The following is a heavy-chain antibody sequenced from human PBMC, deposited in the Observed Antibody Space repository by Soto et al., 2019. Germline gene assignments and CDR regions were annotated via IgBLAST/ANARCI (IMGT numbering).Heavy chain of an antibody. CDR2: ISAYNGNT. CDR1: GYTFTSYG. D-gene: IGHD6-13*01. CDR3: ARDTRITSAAGTGWFDP. V-gene: IGHV1-18*01. J-gene: IGHJ5*02. Sequence: QVQLVQSGAEVKKPGASVKVSCKASGYTFTSYGISWVRQAPGQGLEWMGWISAYNGNTNYAQKLQGRVTMTTDTATSTAYKELRSLRSADTAVYYCARDTRITSAAGTGWFDPWGQGTLVTVSS.